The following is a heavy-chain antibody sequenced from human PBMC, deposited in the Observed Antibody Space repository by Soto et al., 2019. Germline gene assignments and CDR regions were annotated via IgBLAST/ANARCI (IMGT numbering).Heavy chain of an antibody. V-gene: IGHV3-7*01. CDR3: GRKPNIVLVPAALRSYYYYYGMDV. D-gene: IGHD2-2*01. Sequence: EVQLVESGGGLVQPGGSLRLSCAASGFTFSSYWMSWVRQAPGKGLEWVANIKQDGSEKYYVDSVKGRFTISRDNAQNSLYLQINGLRAEDTAGYYFGRKPNIVLVPAALRSYYYYYGMDVWGQGTTVTVSS. CDR2: IKQDGSEK. J-gene: IGHJ6*02. CDR1: GFTFSSYW.